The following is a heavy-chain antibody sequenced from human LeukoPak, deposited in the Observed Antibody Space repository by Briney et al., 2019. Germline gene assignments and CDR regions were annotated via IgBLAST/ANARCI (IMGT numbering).Heavy chain of an antibody. V-gene: IGHV3-23*01. CDR3: ARHPRVGATHDAFDI. Sequence: GGSLRLSCAASGFTFSGYAMTWVRQTPGKGLEWVSTVTGTGDATYYADSVKGRFTVSRDNAKNSLYLQMNSLRAEDTAVYYCARHPRVGATHDAFDIWGQGTMVTVSS. CDR2: VTGTGDAT. J-gene: IGHJ3*02. D-gene: IGHD1-26*01. CDR1: GFTFSGYA.